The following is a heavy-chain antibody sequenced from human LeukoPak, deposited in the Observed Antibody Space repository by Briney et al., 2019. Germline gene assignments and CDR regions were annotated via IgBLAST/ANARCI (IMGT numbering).Heavy chain of an antibody. J-gene: IGHJ6*03. CDR2: ISSSGSTI. D-gene: IGHD6-19*01. Sequence: GGSLRLSCAASGFTFSSYEMNWVRQAPGKGLEWVSYISSSGSTIYYADSVKGRFTLSRDSAQNSLYLHMNSLRAEDTAVYYCATSLSGWGTYHYMDVWGKGTTVTISS. CDR3: ATSLSGWGTYHYMDV. CDR1: GFTFSSYE. V-gene: IGHV3-48*03.